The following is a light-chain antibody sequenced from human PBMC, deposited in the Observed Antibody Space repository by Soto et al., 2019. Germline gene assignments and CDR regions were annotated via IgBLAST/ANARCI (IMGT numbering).Light chain of an antibody. CDR3: QSYDSSLSGSGGAL. V-gene: IGLV1-40*01. Sequence: QAVVTQPPSVSGAPGQRVTISCTGSSSNIGAGYDVHWYQQLPGTAPKLLIYGNSNRPSGVPDRFSGSKSGTSASLAITGLQAEDEADYYCQSYDSSLSGSGGALFGTGTKVTVL. J-gene: IGLJ1*01. CDR1: SSNIGAGYD. CDR2: GNS.